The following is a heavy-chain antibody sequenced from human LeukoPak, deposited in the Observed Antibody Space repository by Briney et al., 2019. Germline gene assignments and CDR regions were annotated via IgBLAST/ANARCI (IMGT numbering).Heavy chain of an antibody. D-gene: IGHD6-19*01. Sequence: GGSLRLSCAASDFSFITYAMSWVRQAPGKGLEWVSTISGGGDATYYADSVKGRFTISRDNSKNTLYLQMNSLRAEDTAVYYCAKEGHSSGWNDYFDYWAREPWSPSPQ. CDR3: AKEGHSSGWNDYFDY. CDR2: ISGGGDAT. J-gene: IGHJ4*02. CDR1: DFSFITYA. V-gene: IGHV3-23*01.